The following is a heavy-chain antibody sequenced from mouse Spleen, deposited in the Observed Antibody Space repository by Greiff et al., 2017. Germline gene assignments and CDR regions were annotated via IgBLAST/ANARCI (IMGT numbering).Heavy chain of an antibody. CDR2: IWSGGST. Sequence: VKLMESGPGLVQPSQSLSITCTVSGFSLTSYGVHWVRQSPGKGLEWLGVIWSGGSTDYNAAFISRLSISKDNSKSQVFFKMNSLQADDTAIYYCASPDSSGSSWFAYWGQGTLVTVSA. D-gene: IGHD3-2*01. CDR3: ASPDSSGSSWFAY. CDR1: GFSLTSYG. J-gene: IGHJ3*01. V-gene: IGHV2-2*01.